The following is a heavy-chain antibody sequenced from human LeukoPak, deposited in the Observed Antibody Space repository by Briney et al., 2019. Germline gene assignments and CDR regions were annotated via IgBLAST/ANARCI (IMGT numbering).Heavy chain of an antibody. V-gene: IGHV3-53*01. CDR3: ARDDTSSGYYEFCY. CDR1: GFTVSSNY. J-gene: IGHJ4*02. Sequence: HPGGSLRLSCAASGFTVSSNYMSWVRQAPGKGLECVSVIGSDGRTYYANSVKGRFTISRDISKNMLYLQMNSLRADDTAVYYCARDDTSSGYYEFCYWGQGTLVTVSS. CDR2: IGSDGRT. D-gene: IGHD6-19*01.